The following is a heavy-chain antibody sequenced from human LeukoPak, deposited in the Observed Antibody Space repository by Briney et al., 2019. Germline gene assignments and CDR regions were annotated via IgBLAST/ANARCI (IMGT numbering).Heavy chain of an antibody. CDR2: IYGAGTT. J-gene: IGHJ4*02. D-gene: IGHD6-19*01. CDR1: GFTFSTYA. V-gene: IGHV3-66*01. CDR3: ARELSRIAVAGKGFDY. Sequence: GGSLRLSCTASGFTFSTYAMNWVRQAPGKGLEWVSLIYGAGTTSYADSVKGRFTISRDNSKNTLYLQMNSLRAEDTAVYYCARELSRIAVAGKGFDYWGQGTLVTVSS.